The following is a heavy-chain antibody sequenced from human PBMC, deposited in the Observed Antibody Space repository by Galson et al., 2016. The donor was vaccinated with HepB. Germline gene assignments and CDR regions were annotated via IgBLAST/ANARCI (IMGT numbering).Heavy chain of an antibody. Sequence: SLRLSCATSGFTFSGYSMQWVRHVPGRGLEWLSLLSKDGNAKYYADSVQGRFTISRDNSKDTLYLYMSGLRPEDTAVYYCARGDYSSGEPGYWGQGTLVPVSS. CDR3: ARGDYSSGEPGY. J-gene: IGHJ4*02. CDR1: GFTFSGYS. D-gene: IGHD6-19*01. CDR2: LSKDGNAK. V-gene: IGHV3-30-3*01.